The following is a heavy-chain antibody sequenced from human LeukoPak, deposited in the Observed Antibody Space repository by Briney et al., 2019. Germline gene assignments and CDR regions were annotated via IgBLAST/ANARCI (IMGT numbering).Heavy chain of an antibody. Sequence: GGSLRLSCAASGFTFSSYWMSWVRQAPGKGLEWVANIKQDGSEKYYVDSVKGRFTISRDNAKNSLYLQMNSLRAEDTAVYYCARQGGSSWYRWFDPWGQGTLVTVSS. CDR1: GFTFSSYW. V-gene: IGHV3-7*01. CDR3: ARQGGSSWYRWFDP. J-gene: IGHJ5*02. D-gene: IGHD6-13*01. CDR2: IKQDGSEK.